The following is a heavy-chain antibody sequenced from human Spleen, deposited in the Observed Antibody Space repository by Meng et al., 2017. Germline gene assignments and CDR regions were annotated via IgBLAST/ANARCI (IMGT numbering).Heavy chain of an antibody. V-gene: IGHV3-15*01. CDR2: IKSNTDGGTA. Sequence: GESLKISCAASGFYFNNAWMSWVRQAPGKGLEWVGRIKSNTDGGTAEYAAPVTSRLTISRDDSKSTLYLQMSGLRIDDTGVYYCSSRVDYWGHGTLVTVSS. CDR3: SSRVDY. CDR1: GFYFNNAW. J-gene: IGHJ4*01.